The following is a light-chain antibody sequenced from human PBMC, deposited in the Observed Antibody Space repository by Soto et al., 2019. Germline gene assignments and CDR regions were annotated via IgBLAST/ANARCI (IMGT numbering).Light chain of an antibody. V-gene: IGLV2-8*01. Sequence: QSVLTQPPSASGSPGQSVTISCTGTSSDVGGENYVSWYQQHPGKVPKLMVYEVNKRPSGVPDRFSGSNSGNTASLTVSGLQAEDDADYYCTSYAGGNNVFGTGTKLTVL. J-gene: IGLJ1*01. CDR1: SSDVGGENY. CDR2: EVN. CDR3: TSYAGGNNV.